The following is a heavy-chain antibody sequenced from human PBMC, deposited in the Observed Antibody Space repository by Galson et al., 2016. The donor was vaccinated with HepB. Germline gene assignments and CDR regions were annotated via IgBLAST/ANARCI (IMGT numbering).Heavy chain of an antibody. Sequence: SLRLSCAASGFLVSSSFMSWVRQTPGTGLEWVTVMYPRGDTHYSDSARGRFTISRDNSRNSMSLQMTNLIVGDTAVYFCARWHAYGPRPGCPGDHDYFDPWGQAILGTVSS. D-gene: IGHD3-10*01. CDR3: ARWHAYGPRPGCPGDHDYFDP. CDR2: MYPRGDT. V-gene: IGHV3-53*01. J-gene: IGHJ5*02. CDR1: GFLVSSSF.